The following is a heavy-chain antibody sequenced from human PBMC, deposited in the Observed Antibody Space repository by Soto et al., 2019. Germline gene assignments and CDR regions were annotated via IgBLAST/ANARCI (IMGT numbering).Heavy chain of an antibody. CDR2: ISGSGGST. D-gene: IGHD2-8*01. CDR1: GFTFSSYA. CDR3: AKDYNSVYASWLVDY. Sequence: GGSLRLSCAASGFTFSSYAMSWVRQAPGKGMEWVSAISGSGGSTYYADSVKGRFTISRDNSKNTLYLQMNSLRAEDTAVYYCAKDYNSVYASWLVDYWGQGTLDTVSS. J-gene: IGHJ4*02. V-gene: IGHV3-23*01.